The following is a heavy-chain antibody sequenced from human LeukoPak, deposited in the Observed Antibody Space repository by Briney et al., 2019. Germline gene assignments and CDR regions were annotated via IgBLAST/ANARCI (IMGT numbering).Heavy chain of an antibody. CDR2: FDPEDGET. Sequence: ASVKVSCKVSGHTLTELSMHWVRQAPGKGLEWMGGFDPEDGETIYAQKFQGRVTLTRDMSTSTDYLELSSLRSEDTAVYYCARDNSVRDEAWWFNPWGQGTLVTVSS. CDR1: GHTLTELS. CDR3: ARDNSVRDEAWWFNP. J-gene: IGHJ5*02. D-gene: IGHD5-24*01. V-gene: IGHV1-24*01.